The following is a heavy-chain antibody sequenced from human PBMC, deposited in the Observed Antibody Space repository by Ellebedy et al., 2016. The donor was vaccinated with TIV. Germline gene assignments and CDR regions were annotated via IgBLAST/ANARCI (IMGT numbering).Heavy chain of an antibody. Sequence: SETLSLTXTVSGDSITDYYWSWIRQPPGKGLEWIGFISYSGSTAINPSLKSRVTISVDTSRDQFSLNLTSVTAADTAIYYCARGERWFLYWGQGTLVTVSS. V-gene: IGHV4-59*01. CDR2: ISYSGST. CDR3: ARGERWFLY. J-gene: IGHJ4*02. D-gene: IGHD2-15*01. CDR1: GDSITDYY.